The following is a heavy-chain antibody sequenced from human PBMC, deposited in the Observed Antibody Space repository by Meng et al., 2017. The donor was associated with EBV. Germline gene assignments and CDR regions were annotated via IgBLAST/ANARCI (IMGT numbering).Heavy chain of an antibody. D-gene: IGHD6-19*01. V-gene: IGHV1-2*06. CDR2: INPNSGGT. CDR3: ARVGIAVAGTGDY. J-gene: IGHJ4*02. CDR1: GYTFTGYY. Sequence: QVQRVQSGAEGKKPGASVKVSCKASGYTFTGYYMHWGRQAPGQGLEWMGRINPNSGGTNYAQKFQGRVTMTRDTSISTAYMELSRLRSDDTAVYYCARVGIAVAGTGDYWGQGTLVTVSS.